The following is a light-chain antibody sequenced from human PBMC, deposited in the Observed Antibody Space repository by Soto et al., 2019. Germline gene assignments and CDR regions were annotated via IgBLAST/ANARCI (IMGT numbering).Light chain of an antibody. CDR2: GAS. CDR1: QSVSSN. CDR3: QQYNNWPSWT. Sequence: DIVMTQSPATLSVSPGERATLSCRASQSVSSNLAWYQQKPGQAPKLLIYGASTRATGIPARFSGSGSGTEFTLTISSLQSEDFAVYYCQQYNNWPSWTFGQGTNVESK. J-gene: IGKJ1*01. V-gene: IGKV3-15*01.